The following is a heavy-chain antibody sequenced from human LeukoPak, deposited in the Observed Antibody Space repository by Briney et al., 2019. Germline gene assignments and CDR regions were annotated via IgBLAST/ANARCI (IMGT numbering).Heavy chain of an antibody. CDR2: IYYSGST. CDR1: GGCISSYY. V-gene: IGHV4-59*08. CDR3: ARSRYAVAGSIDY. Sequence: SETLSLTCTVSGGCISSYYWSWIRQPPGKGLEWIGYIYYSGSTNYNPSLKSRVTISVDTSKNQFSLKLSSVTAADTAVYYCARSRYAVAGSIDYWGQGTLVTVSS. J-gene: IGHJ4*02. D-gene: IGHD6-19*01.